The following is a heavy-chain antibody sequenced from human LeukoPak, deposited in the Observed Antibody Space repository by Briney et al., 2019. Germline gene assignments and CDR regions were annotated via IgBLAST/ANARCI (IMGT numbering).Heavy chain of an antibody. CDR2: INHSGST. V-gene: IGHV4-34*01. Sequence: SETLSLTCAVYGGSFSGYYWSWIRQPPGKGLEWIGEINHSGSTNYNPSLKSRVTISVDTSKNQFSLKLSSVTAADTAVYYCAKRQWLRSAGAFDYWGQGTLVTVSS. CDR3: AKRQWLRSAGAFDY. CDR1: GGSFSGYY. J-gene: IGHJ4*02. D-gene: IGHD5-12*01.